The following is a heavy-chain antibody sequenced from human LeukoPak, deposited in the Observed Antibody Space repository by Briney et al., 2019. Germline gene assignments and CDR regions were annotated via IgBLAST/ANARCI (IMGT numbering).Heavy chain of an antibody. J-gene: IGHJ4*02. Sequence: ASVKVPCKASGYTFTGYYMHWVRQAPGQGLEWMGWINPNSGGTNYAQKLQGRVTMTTDTSTSTAYMELRSLRSDDTAVYYCARDSGSYYWISNDYWGQGTLVTVSS. CDR1: GYTFTGYY. CDR2: INPNSGGT. V-gene: IGHV1-2*02. D-gene: IGHD1-26*01. CDR3: ARDSGSYYWISNDY.